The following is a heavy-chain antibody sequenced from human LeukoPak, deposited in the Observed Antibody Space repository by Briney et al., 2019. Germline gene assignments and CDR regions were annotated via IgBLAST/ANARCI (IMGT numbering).Heavy chain of an antibody. CDR2: ITSSGSHM. D-gene: IGHD6-13*01. CDR3: ARERISSSWYYFDY. V-gene: IGHV3-21*01. Sequence: GGSLRLSCAASEFTFSSYNMNWVRQAPGKGLEWVSSITSSGSHMYYADSVKGRFTISRDNAKNSLYLQMNSLRAEDTAVYYCARERISSSWYYFDYWGQGTLVTVSS. J-gene: IGHJ4*02. CDR1: EFTFSSYN.